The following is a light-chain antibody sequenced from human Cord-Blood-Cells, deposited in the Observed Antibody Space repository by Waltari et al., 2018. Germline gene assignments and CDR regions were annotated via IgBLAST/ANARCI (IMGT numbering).Light chain of an antibody. Sequence: QSALTQPASVSGSPGQSITISCTGTSSDVGSYNLVSWYQQHPGKAPKLMIYEGSKRPSGVSNRFSGSNSGNTASLTISGLQAEDEADYYCCSYAGSSIVVFGGVTKLTVL. CDR1: SSDVGSYNL. V-gene: IGLV2-23*01. J-gene: IGLJ2*01. CDR3: CSYAGSSIVV. CDR2: EGS.